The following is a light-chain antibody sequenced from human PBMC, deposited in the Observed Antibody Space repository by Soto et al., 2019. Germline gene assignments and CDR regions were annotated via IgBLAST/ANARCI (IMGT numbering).Light chain of an antibody. CDR2: GAS. Sequence: EIVLTQSPGTLSLSPGERATLSCRASQSVSSSYLAWYQQKPGQAPRIPIYGASSSATGIPDRFSGSVSGTEFAITVSRLEPEDFAVYDGDQYGSSPGTFGPGTKVVIK. V-gene: IGKV3-20*01. J-gene: IGKJ1*01. CDR1: QSVSSSY. CDR3: DQYGSSPGT.